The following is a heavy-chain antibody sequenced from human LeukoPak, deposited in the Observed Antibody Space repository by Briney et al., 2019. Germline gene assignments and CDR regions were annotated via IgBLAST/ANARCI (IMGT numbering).Heavy chain of an antibody. J-gene: IGHJ4*02. Sequence: SETLSLTCNVPGDYITTTNYYWAWIRQPPGKGLEWIASVFYSGTTYYNPSLKSRVTISMDTSRKQISLRLTSVTATDTAIYYCARRSRLYRHETTGYHDSWGQGTLVTVSS. D-gene: IGHD3-9*01. V-gene: IGHV4-39*01. CDR1: GDYITTTNYY. CDR2: VFYSGTT. CDR3: ARRSRLYRHETTGYHDS.